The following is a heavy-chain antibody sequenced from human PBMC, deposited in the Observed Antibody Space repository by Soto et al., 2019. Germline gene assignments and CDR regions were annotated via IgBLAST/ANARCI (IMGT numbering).Heavy chain of an antibody. CDR1: GGSINSYY. D-gene: IGHD3-3*01. Sequence: SETLSLTCTVSGGSINSYYWSWIRQPPGKGLEWIGYIYYSGSTNYNPSLKSRVTISVDTSKNQFSLKLSSVTAADTAVYYCARWWSGSRQGFDPWGQGTLVTVPQ. J-gene: IGHJ5*02. CDR2: IYYSGST. V-gene: IGHV4-59*01. CDR3: ARWWSGSRQGFDP.